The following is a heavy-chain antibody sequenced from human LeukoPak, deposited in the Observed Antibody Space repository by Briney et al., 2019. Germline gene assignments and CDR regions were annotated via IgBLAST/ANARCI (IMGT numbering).Heavy chain of an antibody. D-gene: IGHD6-13*01. CDR2: ITGSGGNT. CDR1: GFIFSSYS. V-gene: IGHV3-23*01. J-gene: IGHJ6*02. Sequence: GGSLRLSCAASGFIFSSYSMSWVRQAPGKGLEWVSVITGSGGNTYYADSVKGRFTISKDNSKNTVYLQMSSLRVDDTAVYYCAKAASSSWPSYYYGMDVWGQGTTVTVS. CDR3: AKAASSSWPSYYYGMDV.